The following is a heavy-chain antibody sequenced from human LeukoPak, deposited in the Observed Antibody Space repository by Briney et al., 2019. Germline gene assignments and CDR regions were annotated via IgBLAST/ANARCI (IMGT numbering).Heavy chain of an antibody. CDR3: ARRGTSSSWAHFDY. J-gene: IGHJ4*02. D-gene: IGHD6-13*01. Sequence: GGSLRLSCAASGFTFGSYWMTWVRQAPGKGLEWVAKIKQDGSEKYYVDSAKGRFTISRDNAKNSLYLQMNSLGAEDTAVYYCARRGTSSSWAHFDYWGQGTLVTVSS. CDR2: IKQDGSEK. CDR1: GFTFGSYW. V-gene: IGHV3-7*05.